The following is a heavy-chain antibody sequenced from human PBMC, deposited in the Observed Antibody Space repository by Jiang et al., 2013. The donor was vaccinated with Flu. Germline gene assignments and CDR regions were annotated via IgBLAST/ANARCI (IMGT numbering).Heavy chain of an antibody. CDR2: MYYRGTS. CDR3: VRHPNWNDVGY. CDR1: GGSISSGSSY. V-gene: IGHV4-39*07. D-gene: IGHD1-1*01. Sequence: PGLVKPSETLSPTCTVSGGSISSGSSYWGWIRQPPGKGLEWIGTMYYRGTSYYNPSLKSRVTISVDTSNDQFSLKMTSVTAADTAVYYCVRHPNWNDVGYWGQGILVIVSP. J-gene: IGHJ4*02.